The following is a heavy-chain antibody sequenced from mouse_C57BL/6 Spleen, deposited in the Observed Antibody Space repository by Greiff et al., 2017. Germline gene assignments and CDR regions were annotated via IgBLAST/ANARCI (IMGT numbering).Heavy chain of an antibody. CDR3: AREWLHTRFAY. CDR2: IYPGSGNT. CDR1: GYTFTDYY. V-gene: IGHV1-76*01. D-gene: IGHD2-2*01. Sequence: VKLVESGAELVRPGASVKLSCKASGYTFTDYYINWVKQRPGQGLEWIARIYPGSGNTYYNEKFKGKATLTAEKSSSTAYMQLSSLTSEDSAVYFCAREWLHTRFAYWGQGTLVTVSA. J-gene: IGHJ3*01.